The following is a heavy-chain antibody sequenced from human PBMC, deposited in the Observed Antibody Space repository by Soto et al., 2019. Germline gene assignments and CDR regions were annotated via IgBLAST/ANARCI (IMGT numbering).Heavy chain of an antibody. Sequence: SETLSLTCSVSGGSLSGSSYYWGWIRQSQAKRLEWIARVEHSGRSYYNPSLWSRVTGSVDTSTQQFSMKMSSVPAADAAIYYCPRHLLSGTISRGNWFDPRRQGPLVTVSS. V-gene: IGHV4-39*01. CDR1: GGSLSGSSYY. CDR3: PRHLLSGTISRGNWFDP. D-gene: IGHD1-26*01. J-gene: IGHJ5*02. CDR2: VEHSGRS.